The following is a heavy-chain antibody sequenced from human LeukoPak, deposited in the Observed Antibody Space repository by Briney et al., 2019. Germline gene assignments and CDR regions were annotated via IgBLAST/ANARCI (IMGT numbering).Heavy chain of an antibody. V-gene: IGHV1-69*01. J-gene: IGHJ6*04. CDR2: IIPILGTA. CDR1: GGTFSSYA. D-gene: IGHD4-11*01. CDR3: ARDPITVTTGGRYYYYGMDV. Sequence: GSSVKVSCKTSGGTFSSYAISWVRQAPGQGLEWMGGIIPILGTANYAQKFQGRVTITADESTSTAYMELSSLRSEDTAVYYCARDPITVTTGGRYYYYGMDVWGKGTTVTVSS.